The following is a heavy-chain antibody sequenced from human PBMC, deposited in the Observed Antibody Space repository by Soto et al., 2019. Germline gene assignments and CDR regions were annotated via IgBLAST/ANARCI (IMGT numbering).Heavy chain of an antibody. Sequence: QVQLQESGPGLVKPSGTLSLTCDVFGAPITSSNGWSWVRQSPGGGLEWIGEVFHGGSTNYKPSLKSRVTVSVDKSKNQFALILTSLTDADAAVYYCARDRRNFGVPFDNWGQGIRVTVSS. J-gene: IGHJ4*02. CDR1: GAPITSSNG. V-gene: IGHV4-4*02. D-gene: IGHD2-8*01. CDR2: VFHGGST. CDR3: ARDRRNFGVPFDN.